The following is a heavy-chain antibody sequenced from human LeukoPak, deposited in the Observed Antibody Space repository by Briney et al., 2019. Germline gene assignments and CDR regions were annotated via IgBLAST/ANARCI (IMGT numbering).Heavy chain of an antibody. J-gene: IGHJ3*01. Sequence: GGSLRLSCAASGFTFSSYAMSWVRQAPGKGLEWVSAISGSGGSTYYADSVKGRFTISRDNSKNMVYLQMNGLRAEDTAVYYCAKDLLYYYDSSGSAFDLWGQGTMVTVSS. CDR3: AKDLLYYYDSSGSAFDL. D-gene: IGHD3-22*01. CDR2: ISGSGGST. CDR1: GFTFSSYA. V-gene: IGHV3-23*01.